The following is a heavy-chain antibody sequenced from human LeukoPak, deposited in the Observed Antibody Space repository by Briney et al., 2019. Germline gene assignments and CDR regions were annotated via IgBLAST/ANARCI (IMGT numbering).Heavy chain of an antibody. J-gene: IGHJ3*02. CDR2: INSDESNT. Sequence: PGGSLRLSCAASGFTFSHYLMHWVRQAPGKGLVWVSRINSDESNTNSYADSVKGRSIISRDNAKNTLYLQMSGLRAEDTAVYFCGRGGNGIDIWGQGTTVIVSS. D-gene: IGHD2-8*01. V-gene: IGHV3-74*01. CDR1: GFTFSHYL. CDR3: GRGGNGIDI.